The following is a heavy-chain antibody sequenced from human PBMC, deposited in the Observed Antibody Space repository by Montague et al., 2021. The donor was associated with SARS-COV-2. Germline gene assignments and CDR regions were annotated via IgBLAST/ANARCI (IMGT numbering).Heavy chain of an antibody. CDR2: ITSSDSAT. D-gene: IGHD2-21*01. CDR3: AKDGVIMGATFPYYYYFGLDV. Sequence: SLRLSCAASGFSISSYDMSWVRQAPGKGLEWISGITSSDSATYYADSVQGRFTISRDNAKNSVYLQMNSLRVDDTAVYYCAKDGVIMGATFPYYYYFGLDVWGQGTMVAVSS. J-gene: IGHJ6*02. CDR1: GFSISSYD. V-gene: IGHV3-48*03.